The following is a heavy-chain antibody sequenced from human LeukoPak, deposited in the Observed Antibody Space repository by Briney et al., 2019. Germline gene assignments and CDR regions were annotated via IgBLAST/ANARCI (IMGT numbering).Heavy chain of an antibody. CDR1: GYTFTGYY. D-gene: IGHD6-13*01. CDR2: INPNSGGT. J-gene: IGHJ6*02. Sequence: ASVKVSRKASGYTFTGYYMHWVRQAPGQGLEWMGWINPNSGGTNYAQKFQGRVTMTRDTSISTAYMELSRLRSDDTAVYYCARYSSSWSDYYYYGMDVWGQGTTVTVSS. CDR3: ARYSSSWSDYYYYGMDV. V-gene: IGHV1-2*02.